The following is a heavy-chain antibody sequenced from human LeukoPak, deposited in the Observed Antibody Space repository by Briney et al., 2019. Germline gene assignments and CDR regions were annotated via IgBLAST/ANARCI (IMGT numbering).Heavy chain of an antibody. D-gene: IGHD3-3*01. Sequence: ASVKVSCKASGYTFTSYDINWVRQATGQGLEWMGWMNPNSGNTGYAQKFQGRVTMTRNTSISTAYMELSSLRSEDTAVYYCARAHDFWSGYYGSHYFDYWGQGTLVTVSS. V-gene: IGHV1-8*01. CDR3: ARAHDFWSGYYGSHYFDY. CDR2: MNPNSGNT. J-gene: IGHJ4*02. CDR1: GYTFTSYD.